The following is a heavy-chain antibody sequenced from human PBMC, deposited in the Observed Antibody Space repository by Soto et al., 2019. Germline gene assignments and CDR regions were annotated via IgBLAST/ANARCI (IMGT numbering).Heavy chain of an antibody. V-gene: IGHV1-69*01. D-gene: IGHD3-22*01. J-gene: IGHJ4*02. CDR2: IMPFFGSG. CDR3: ARDRAGYYSHFVY. CDR1: RGTFTNYA. Sequence: QVYLVQSGAEVKKPGSSVKVSCKALRGTFTNYAFSWVRQAPGQGLEWMGGIMPFFGSGNYAQKFQGRINITADESTSSVYLELTSLRSEDTAVYYCARDRAGYYSHFVYWGQETLVTVSS.